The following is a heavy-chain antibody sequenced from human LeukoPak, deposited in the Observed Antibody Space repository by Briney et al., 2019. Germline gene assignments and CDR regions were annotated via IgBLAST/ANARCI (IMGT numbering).Heavy chain of an antibody. Sequence: PGGSLRLSCAASGFTVSSNYMSWVRQAPGKGLEWVSVIYSGGSTYYADSVKGRFTISRDHSKNTLYLQMNSLRAEDTAVYYCASSSHYYDSSGYPFDYWGQGTLVTVSS. CDR3: ASSSHYYDSSGYPFDY. D-gene: IGHD3-22*01. CDR2: IYSGGST. V-gene: IGHV3-66*01. J-gene: IGHJ4*02. CDR1: GFTVSSNY.